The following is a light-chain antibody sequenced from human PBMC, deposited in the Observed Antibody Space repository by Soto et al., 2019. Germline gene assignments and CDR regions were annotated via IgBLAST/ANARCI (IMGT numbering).Light chain of an antibody. Sequence: EIVVTQSPGSLSLSPGERDTLSCRASQSVGGNLAWYQQKPGQPPKLLIFGASSRATDIPDRFSGSGSGTDFTLTISRLEPEDFALYYCQHYGAAAITFGQGTRMEMK. V-gene: IGKV3-20*01. J-gene: IGKJ5*01. CDR2: GAS. CDR3: QHYGAAAIT. CDR1: QSVGGN.